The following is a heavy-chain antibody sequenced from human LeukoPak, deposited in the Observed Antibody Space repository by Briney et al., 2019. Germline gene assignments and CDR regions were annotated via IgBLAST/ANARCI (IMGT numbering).Heavy chain of an antibody. CDR2: ISAYNGYT. D-gene: IGHD3-22*01. J-gene: IGHJ3*02. CDR3: ARGGHRRYHYDSRGREDAFDI. Sequence: GASVKVSCMASSYTFTNYGISWVRQAPGQGLEWMGWISAYNGYTKYAQKFQGRVTMTTDTSTSTAYMELRSLRSADTAVYFCARGGHRRYHYDSRGREDAFDIWGQGTMVTVSS. V-gene: IGHV1-18*01. CDR1: SYTFTNYG.